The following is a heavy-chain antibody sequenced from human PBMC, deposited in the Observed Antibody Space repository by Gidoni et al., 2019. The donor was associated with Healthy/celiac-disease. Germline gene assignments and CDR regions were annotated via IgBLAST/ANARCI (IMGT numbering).Heavy chain of an antibody. CDR3: ARGGLVVPAAFFDI. CDR2: IKQDGSDK. CDR1: GFTFSSYW. Sequence: EVQLVESGVGLVQPGGSMRLACAVSGFTFSSYWMSWVRQAPGKGLGWVANIKQDGSDKYYVDSVKGLFTISRDNAKNSLYQQMNSLRAEYTAVYYCARGGLVVPAAFFDILGQGTMVTVSS. V-gene: IGHV3-7*01. D-gene: IGHD2-2*01. J-gene: IGHJ3*02.